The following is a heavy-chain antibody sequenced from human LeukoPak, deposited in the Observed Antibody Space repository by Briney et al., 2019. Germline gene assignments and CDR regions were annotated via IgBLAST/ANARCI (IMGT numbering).Heavy chain of an antibody. V-gene: IGHV4-39*07. CDR2: IYYSGST. CDR1: GFTFSSYS. J-gene: IGHJ5*02. Sequence: PGGSLRLSCAASGFTFSSYSMNWVRQPPGKGLEWIGSIYYSGSTYYNPSLKSRVTISVDTSKNQFSLKLSSVTAADTAVYYCARDQYDGVAATSSNWFDPWGQGTLVTVSS. D-gene: IGHD2-15*01. CDR3: ARDQYDGVAATSSNWFDP.